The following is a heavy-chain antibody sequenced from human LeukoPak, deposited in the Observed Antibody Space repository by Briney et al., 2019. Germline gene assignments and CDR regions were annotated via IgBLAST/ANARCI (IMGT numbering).Heavy chain of an antibody. Sequence: PSETLSLTCAVYGGSFSGYYWSWIRQPPGKGLEWIGEINHSGSTNYNPSLKSRVTISVDTSKKQFSLNLRSVTAADTAVYYCARGLHYNILTGGMDVWGQGTTVIVSS. D-gene: IGHD3-9*01. CDR3: ARGLHYNILTGGMDV. V-gene: IGHV4-34*01. CDR2: INHSGST. CDR1: GGSFSGYY. J-gene: IGHJ6*02.